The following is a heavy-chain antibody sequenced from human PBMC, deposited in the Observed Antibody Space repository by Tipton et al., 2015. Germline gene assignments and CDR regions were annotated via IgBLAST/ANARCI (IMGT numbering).Heavy chain of an antibody. CDR1: GGSFYTYY. CDR3: ARGGSPIIEMAYHHYGLDV. J-gene: IGHJ6*02. CDR2: IYHSGTT. Sequence: TLSLTCSLSGGSFYTYYGTWIRQPPGQGLEWIGEIYHSGTTNYNPSLRGRFTISLRTSKNQLSLKVDSVPAADTAIYYCARGGSPIIEMAYHHYGLDVWGQGTTVTVSS. V-gene: IGHV4-34*01. D-gene: IGHD5-24*01.